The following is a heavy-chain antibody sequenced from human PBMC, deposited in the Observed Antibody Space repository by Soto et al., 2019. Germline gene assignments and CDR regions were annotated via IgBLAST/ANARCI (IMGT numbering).Heavy chain of an antibody. V-gene: IGHV3-30-3*01. Sequence: QVQLVESGGGVVQPGRSLRLSCAASGFTFSSYAMHWVRQAPGKGLEWVAVISYDGSNKYYADSVKGRFTISRDNSKNTLYPQMNSLRAEDTAVYYCAIDFQNYFDYWGQGTLVTVSS. CDR2: ISYDGSNK. CDR3: AIDFQNYFDY. J-gene: IGHJ4*02. CDR1: GFTFSSYA.